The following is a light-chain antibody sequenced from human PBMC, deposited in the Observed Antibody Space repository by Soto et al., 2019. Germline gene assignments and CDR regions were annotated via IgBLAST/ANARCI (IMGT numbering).Light chain of an antibody. CDR2: DTS. Sequence: DIQMTQSPSTLSASVGDRVTITCRTSQISDDFLAWFQQKPGKAPKLLVFDTSKLAGGVPSRFSGSTSGSEFTLSISGRQPDDFGTYYCQQYDSYSATFGPGTKVEIK. CDR1: QISDDF. V-gene: IGKV1-5*01. J-gene: IGKJ3*01. CDR3: QQYDSYSAT.